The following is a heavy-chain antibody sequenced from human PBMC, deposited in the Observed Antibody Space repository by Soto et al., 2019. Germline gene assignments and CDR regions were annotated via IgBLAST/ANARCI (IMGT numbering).Heavy chain of an antibody. J-gene: IGHJ4*02. CDR2: IKSKTDGGTT. D-gene: IGHD2-15*01. Sequence: EVQLVESGGGLVKPGGSLRLSCAASGFTFSNAWMNWVRQAPGKGLEWVGRIKSKTDGGTTDYAGAVKGRFTIARDDSRITLYRQMNSLKPEDPAVYYCTTGALGYCSGGSCYTLGSWGQGTLVTVSS. CDR3: TTGALGYCSGGSCYTLGS. CDR1: GFTFSNAW. V-gene: IGHV3-15*07.